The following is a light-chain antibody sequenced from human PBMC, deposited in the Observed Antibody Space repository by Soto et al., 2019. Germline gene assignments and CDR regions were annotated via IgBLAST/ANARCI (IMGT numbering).Light chain of an antibody. CDR1: QRIGSW. Sequence: GDRVSITCRASQRIGSWLTWYQQKPGKVPKLLIYDASHLTSGVPSRFSGGGSGTEFTLSISSLQPDDFATYYCQHYYTYPYMFGQGTKVDIK. CDR3: QHYYTYPYM. CDR2: DAS. V-gene: IGKV1-5*01. J-gene: IGKJ1*01.